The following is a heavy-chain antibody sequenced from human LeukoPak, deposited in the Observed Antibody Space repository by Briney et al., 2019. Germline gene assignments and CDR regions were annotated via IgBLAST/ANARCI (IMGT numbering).Heavy chain of an antibody. Sequence: GGSLRLSCAASGFTFTTYWMSWIRQTPKKGLEWVAHIKQDGSEKYYVDSVKGRFSISRDNANNSLYLQLNSLRAEDMGVYYCARDPLPTSYYYYMDVWGKGTTVTVSS. V-gene: IGHV3-7*01. CDR1: GFTFTTYW. J-gene: IGHJ6*03. CDR2: IKQDGSEK. CDR3: ARDPLPTSYYYYMDV. D-gene: IGHD1-1*01.